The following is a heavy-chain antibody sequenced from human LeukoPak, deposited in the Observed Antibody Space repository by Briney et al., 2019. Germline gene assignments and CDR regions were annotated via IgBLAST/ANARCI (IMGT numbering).Heavy chain of an antibody. Sequence: GGSLRLSCAASGFTVSGSYMGWVRQAPGKGLEWVSVIYTGGSTLYADSVKGRFTISRDNSDNTLYLQMNSLRAEDTAVYYCARDLWGYSYWGQGTLVTVSA. CDR1: GFTVSGSY. D-gene: IGHD3-16*01. CDR3: ARDLWGYSY. J-gene: IGHJ4*02. CDR2: IYTGGST. V-gene: IGHV3-66*01.